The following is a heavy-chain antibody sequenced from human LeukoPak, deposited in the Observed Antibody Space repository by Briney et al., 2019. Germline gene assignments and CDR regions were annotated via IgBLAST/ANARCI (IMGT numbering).Heavy chain of an antibody. V-gene: IGHV4-4*07. CDR2: IHTDGNT. D-gene: IGHD1-26*01. J-gene: IGHJ4*02. CDR1: GGSIRNYY. CDR3: ARVGRNYDFDY. Sequence: RPSETLSLTCTVSGGSIRNYYWSWIRQPAGKGLEWIGRIHTDGNTNYNPALMSRVTMSLDTSKKRISLRLNSVTAADTALYYCARVGRNYDFDYWGQGTLVTVSS.